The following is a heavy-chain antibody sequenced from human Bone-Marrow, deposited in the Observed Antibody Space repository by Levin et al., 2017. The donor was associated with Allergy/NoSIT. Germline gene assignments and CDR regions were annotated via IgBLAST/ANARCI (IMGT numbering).Heavy chain of an antibody. J-gene: IGHJ4*02. D-gene: IGHD3-16*02. Sequence: GGSLRLSCAASGFTFSSYGMHWVRQAPGKGLEWVAVISYDGSNKYYADSVKGRFTISRDNSKNTLYLQMNSLRAEDTAVYYCAKEGGIGDYLDYWGQGTLVTVSS. CDR2: ISYDGSNK. CDR3: AKEGGIGDYLDY. CDR1: GFTFSSYG. V-gene: IGHV3-30*18.